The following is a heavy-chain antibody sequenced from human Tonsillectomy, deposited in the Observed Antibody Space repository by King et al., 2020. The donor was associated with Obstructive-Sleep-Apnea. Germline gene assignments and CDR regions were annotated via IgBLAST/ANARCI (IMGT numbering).Heavy chain of an antibody. CDR2: INHSGST. Sequence: VQLQQWGAGLLKPSETLSLTCAVYGGSFSGYYWSWIRQPPGKGLEWIGEINHSGSTNYNPSLKSRVTISVDTSKNQFSLKLSSVTAADTAVYYCARGLALYYYGSGSYRPGAKNNWFDPWGQGTLVTVSS. D-gene: IGHD3-10*01. V-gene: IGHV4-34*01. CDR1: GGSFSGYY. J-gene: IGHJ5*02. CDR3: ARGLALYYYGSGSYRPGAKNNWFDP.